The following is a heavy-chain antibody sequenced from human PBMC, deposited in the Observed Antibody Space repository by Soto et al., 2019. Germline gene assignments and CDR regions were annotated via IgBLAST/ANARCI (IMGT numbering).Heavy chain of an antibody. CDR2: IKQDGSEK. D-gene: IGHD3-22*01. CDR3: ASVHYDSSGYGA. J-gene: IGHJ5*02. V-gene: IGHV3-7*05. Sequence: GGSRTLACAAGGFSSCSWWMNYVRQAPGKGLEWVANIKQDGSEKYYVDSVKGRFTISRDSAKNSLYLQMNSLRAEDTAVYYCASVHYDSSGYGAWGQGTLVTVS. CDR1: GFSSCSWW.